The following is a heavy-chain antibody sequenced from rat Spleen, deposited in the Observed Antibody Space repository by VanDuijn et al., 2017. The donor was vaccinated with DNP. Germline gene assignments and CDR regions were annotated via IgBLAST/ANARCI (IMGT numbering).Heavy chain of an antibody. CDR3: ARRRLPYWYFDF. CDR2: INTGSGGT. Sequence: QVQLQQSGAELAKPGSSVKISCKASGYTFTSNYIGWIKQTTGQGLEYIGYINTGSGGTNYNEKFRGKATLTVDTSSNTAFMQLSSLTPDDSAVYYCARRRLPYWYFDFWGPGTMVTVSS. V-gene: IGHV1-43*01. CDR1: GYTFTSNY. D-gene: IGHD1-4*01. J-gene: IGHJ1*01.